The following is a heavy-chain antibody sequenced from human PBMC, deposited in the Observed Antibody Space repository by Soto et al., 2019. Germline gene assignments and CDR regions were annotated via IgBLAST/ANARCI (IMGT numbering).Heavy chain of an antibody. V-gene: IGHV2-5*02. J-gene: IGHJ4*02. CDR1: GFSLSTSGVS. CDR3: AHSALHMITFGGVGVTGYDY. Sequence: QITLKESGPTLVKPTQTLTLTCTFSGFSLSTSGVSVGWIRQPPGKALEWLALIYWDDDKRYSPSLKSRLTITKDTSKNQVVLTMTNMDPVDTATYYCAHSALHMITFGGVGVTGYDYWGQGTLVTVSS. CDR2: IYWDDDK. D-gene: IGHD3-16*01.